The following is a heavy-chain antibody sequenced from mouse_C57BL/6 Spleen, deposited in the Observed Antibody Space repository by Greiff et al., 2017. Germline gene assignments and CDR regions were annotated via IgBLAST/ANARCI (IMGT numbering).Heavy chain of an antibody. D-gene: IGHD6-1*01. CDR2: ISYDGSN. V-gene: IGHV3-6*01. CDR1: GYSITSGYY. CDR3: ARDLLAYWYFDV. J-gene: IGHJ1*03. Sequence: EVKLMESGPGLVKPSQSLSLTCSVTGYSITSGYYWNWIRQFPGNKLEWMGYISYDGSNNYNPSLKNRISITRDTSKNQFFLKLNSVTTEDTATYYCARDLLAYWYFDVWGTGTTVTVSS.